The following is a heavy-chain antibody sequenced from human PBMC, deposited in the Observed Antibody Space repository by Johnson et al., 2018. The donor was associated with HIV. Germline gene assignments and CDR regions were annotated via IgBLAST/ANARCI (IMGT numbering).Heavy chain of an antibody. D-gene: IGHD4-17*01. J-gene: IGHJ3*02. V-gene: IGHV3-33*01. CDR1: GFTFSSYG. CDR2: IWYDGSNK. CDR3: ARASTTVTTGDDAFDI. Sequence: QVQLVESVGGVVQPGKSLRLSCAASGFTFSSYGMHWVRQAPGKGLEWVAVIWYDGSNKYYADSVKGRFTISRDNSKNTLYLQMNSLRAEDTAVYYCARASTTVTTGDDAFDIWGQGTMVTISS.